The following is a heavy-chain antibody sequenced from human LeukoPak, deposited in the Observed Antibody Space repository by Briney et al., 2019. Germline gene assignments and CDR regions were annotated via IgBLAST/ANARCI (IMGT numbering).Heavy chain of an antibody. Sequence: GGSLRLSCGASGLTFGNYWMHWVRQAPGKGLMWVSGISNDGRTTVYADSVKGRFTISRDNSKNTLYLQMNSLTAEDTAVYYCARDSAPYYTAWRLGYWGQGTLVTVSS. CDR2: ISNDGRTT. CDR1: GLTFGNYW. CDR3: ARDSAPYYTAWRLGY. D-gene: IGHD2-2*02. V-gene: IGHV3-74*03. J-gene: IGHJ4*02.